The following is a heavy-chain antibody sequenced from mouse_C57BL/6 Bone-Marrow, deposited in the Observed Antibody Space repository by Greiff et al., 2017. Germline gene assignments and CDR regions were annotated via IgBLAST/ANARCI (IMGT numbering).Heavy chain of an antibody. V-gene: IGHV1-81*01. J-gene: IGHJ4*01. D-gene: IGHD1-2*01. CDR1: GYTFTSYG. CDR2: IYPSSGNT. CDR3: ARRGLLRPRDY. Sequence: QVQLQQSGAELARPGASVKLSCKASGYTFTSYGISWVKQRTGQGLEWIGEIYPSSGNTYYNEKFKGKATLTADKSSSTAYMELRSLTSEDSAVYFCARRGLLRPRDYWGQGTSVTVSA.